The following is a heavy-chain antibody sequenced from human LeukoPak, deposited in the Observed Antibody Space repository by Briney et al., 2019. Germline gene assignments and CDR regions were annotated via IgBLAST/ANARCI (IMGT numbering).Heavy chain of an antibody. CDR2: IYPGDSDT. V-gene: IGHV5-51*01. CDR1: GYTFSTYW. J-gene: IGHJ4*02. Sequence: GESLKISCKGSGYTFSTYWIGWVRQMPGKGPEWMGIIYPGDSDTRYSPSFQGQVTISADKSITTAYLQWNSLKASDTAIYYCARLLQIAGTTSRSPFDYWGQGTLVTVSS. CDR3: ARLLQIAGTTSRSPFDY. D-gene: IGHD1-7*01.